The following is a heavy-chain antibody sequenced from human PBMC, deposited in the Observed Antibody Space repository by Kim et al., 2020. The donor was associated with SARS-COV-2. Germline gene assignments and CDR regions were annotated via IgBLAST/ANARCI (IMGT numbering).Heavy chain of an antibody. J-gene: IGHJ4*02. CDR1: GRSISSYY. CDR2: IYYSGST. D-gene: IGHD5-18*01. CDR3: ARGIQLWYIDY. V-gene: IGHV4-59*08. Sequence: SETLSLTCTVSGRSISSYYWRWIRQPPGKGLEWIGYIYYSGSTNYNPSLKSRVTISVDTSKNQSSLKLSSVTAADTAVYYCARGIQLWYIDYWRQGTLVT.